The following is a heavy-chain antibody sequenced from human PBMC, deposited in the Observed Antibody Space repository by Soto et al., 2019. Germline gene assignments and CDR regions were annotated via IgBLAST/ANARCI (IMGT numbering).Heavy chain of an antibody. J-gene: IGHJ6*02. CDR1: GFIFENFG. D-gene: IGHD2-15*01. V-gene: IGHV3-23*01. CDR2: ISGSGFKK. Sequence: PGGSLRLSCAASGFIFENFGMSWVRQAPGKGLEWISSISGSGFKKYYADSVKGRFTISRDNSKSTVYLELNNLSAEDTAVYYCAREGGTVVVVAAGYYGMDVWGQGTTVTVSS. CDR3: AREGGTVVVVAAGYYGMDV.